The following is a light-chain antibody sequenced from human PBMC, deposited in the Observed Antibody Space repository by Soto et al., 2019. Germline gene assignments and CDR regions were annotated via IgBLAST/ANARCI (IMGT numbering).Light chain of an antibody. V-gene: IGKV3-20*01. Sequence: EIVLTQSPGTLSLSPGERATLSCRASQSVSSSYLAWYQQKPGQAPRLLIYGASSRATGIPDRFSGSGSGTDFTLTISRLEPEYFAVYYCQQYASYTFGQGTQLEIK. CDR1: QSVSSSY. CDR2: GAS. J-gene: IGKJ2*01. CDR3: QQYASYT.